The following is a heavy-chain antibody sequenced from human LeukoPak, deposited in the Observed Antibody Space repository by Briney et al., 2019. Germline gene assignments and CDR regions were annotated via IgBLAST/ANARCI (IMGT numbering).Heavy chain of an antibody. D-gene: IGHD6-13*01. V-gene: IGHV3-7*03. CDR2: IRQNGDTK. CDR1: GFPFNAYW. Sequence: GGSLRLSCAASGFPFNAYWMTWVRQAPGKGLEWVANIRQNGDTKYYVDSVKGRFTISRDNAMNSLYLQMNSLRAEDTAIYYCARSLPYGTTWYGRSDFWGQGTLVTVSS. J-gene: IGHJ4*02. CDR3: ARSLPYGTTWYGRSDF.